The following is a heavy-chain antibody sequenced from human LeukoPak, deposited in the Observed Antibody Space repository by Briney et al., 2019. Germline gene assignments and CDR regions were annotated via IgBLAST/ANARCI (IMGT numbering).Heavy chain of an antibody. V-gene: IGHV3-7*01. Sequence: GGSLRLSCAASGFTFSDYYMSWVRQAPGKGLEWVANMNQDGSEIHYVDSVKGRFTISRDNAKNSLYLQMNSLRAEDTAVYYCATYHNTNWYFFDYWGQGTLVTVSS. J-gene: IGHJ4*02. D-gene: IGHD1-1*01. CDR1: GFTFSDYY. CDR3: ATYHNTNWYFFDY. CDR2: MNQDGSEI.